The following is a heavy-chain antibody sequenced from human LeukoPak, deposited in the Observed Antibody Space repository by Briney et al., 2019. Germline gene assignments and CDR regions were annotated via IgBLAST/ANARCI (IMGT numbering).Heavy chain of an antibody. Sequence: GESLKISCKGSGYNFDTYWIGWVRQMPGKGREWMGIFFPGDSDSLYSPSFQGQVTISADKSINTAYLQWSSLRASDTAMYYCATSESQTKFDYWGQGTLVTVSS. D-gene: IGHD1/OR15-1a*01. V-gene: IGHV5-51*01. CDR3: ATSESQTKFDY. CDR2: FFPGDSDS. CDR1: GYNFDTYW. J-gene: IGHJ4*02.